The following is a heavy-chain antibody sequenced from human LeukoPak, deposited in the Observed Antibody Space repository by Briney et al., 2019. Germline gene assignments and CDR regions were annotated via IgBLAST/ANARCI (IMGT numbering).Heavy chain of an antibody. CDR2: IYHTGNT. CDR1: NDSIRNYY. J-gene: IGHJ4*02. V-gene: IGHV4-59*01. Sequence: SETLSLTCSVSNDSIRNYYWSWTRQPPGKALEWIGYIYHTGNTNYNPSLKSRLTMSIDTSKNQFSLNLNSVTAADTAVYYCAKGSYGSGSYYVVDFDYWGQGTLVTVSS. D-gene: IGHD3-10*01. CDR3: AKGSYGSGSYYVVDFDY.